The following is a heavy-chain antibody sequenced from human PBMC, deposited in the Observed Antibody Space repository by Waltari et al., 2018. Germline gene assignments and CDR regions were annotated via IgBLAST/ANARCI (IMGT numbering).Heavy chain of an antibody. CDR2: VLSTGKT. D-gene: IGHD2-15*01. V-gene: IGHV4-4*02. CDR3: ARDRGRGLYLDV. Sequence: QLQESGPGLVKPSGTLSLSCAVSGDSCTSANWRSWVRQSPQRGLEWIGQVLSTGKTNYSPSFASRVTMSLDASNNQFSLKVTSATAADTAVYYCARDRGRGLYLDVWGPGTLVTVSP. CDR1: GDSCTSANW. J-gene: IGHJ4*02.